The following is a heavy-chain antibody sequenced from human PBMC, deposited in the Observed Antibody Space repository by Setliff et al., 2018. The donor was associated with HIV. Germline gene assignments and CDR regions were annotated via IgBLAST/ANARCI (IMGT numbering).Heavy chain of an antibody. CDR2: IHTSGST. J-gene: IGHJ4*02. Sequence: SETLSLTCAVSGDSMSGYYWSWIRQSPGKKLEWIGYIHTSGSTNYNPSLKSRVTISLDTSNDRFSLRLCSVTAADTAVYYCARAPTGELDFWGQGTLVTVSS. V-gene: IGHV4-4*08. D-gene: IGHD7-27*01. CDR3: ARAPTGELDF. CDR1: GDSMSGYY.